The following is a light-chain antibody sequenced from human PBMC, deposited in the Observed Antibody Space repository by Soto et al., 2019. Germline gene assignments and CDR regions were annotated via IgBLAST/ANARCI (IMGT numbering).Light chain of an antibody. V-gene: IGKV3-20*01. Sequence: EIVLTQSPGTLSLSPGERATLSCRASQSVSSSYLAWYQQKPGQAPRLLIYGASSRATGIPDRFNGSGSRTDFTLTISRLEPEDVGVYYCQYYCSSPLVTFGQGTRLEIK. CDR2: GAS. J-gene: IGKJ5*01. CDR1: QSVSSSY. CDR3: QYYCSSPLVT.